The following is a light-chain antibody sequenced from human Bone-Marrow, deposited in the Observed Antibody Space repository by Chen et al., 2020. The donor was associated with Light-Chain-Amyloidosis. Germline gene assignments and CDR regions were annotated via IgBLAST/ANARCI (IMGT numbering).Light chain of an antibody. CDR2: EVT. CDR3: SSYTITNTLV. V-gene: IGLV2-14*01. J-gene: IGLJ1*01. Sequence: QSALTQPASVSGSPGQSITISCTGTSSAVGGDNHVSWYQQHPDKAPKLMIYEVTNRPSWVPDRFSGSKSDHTASLTISGLQTEDEADYFCSSYTITNTLVFGSGTRVTVL. CDR1: SSAVGGDNH.